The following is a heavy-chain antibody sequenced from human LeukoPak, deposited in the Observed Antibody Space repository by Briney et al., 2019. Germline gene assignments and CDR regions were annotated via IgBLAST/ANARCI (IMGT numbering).Heavy chain of an antibody. CDR1: GYTLTELS. D-gene: IGHD2-15*01. J-gene: IGHJ4*02. Sequence: PGASVKVSRKVSGYTLTELSMHWVRQAPGQGLEWMGWINPNSGGTNYAQKFQGRVTMTRDTSISTAYMELSRLRSDDTAVYYCAQAPRSGDIEGEDYWGQGTLVTVSS. CDR2: INPNSGGT. V-gene: IGHV1-2*02. CDR3: AQAPRSGDIEGEDY.